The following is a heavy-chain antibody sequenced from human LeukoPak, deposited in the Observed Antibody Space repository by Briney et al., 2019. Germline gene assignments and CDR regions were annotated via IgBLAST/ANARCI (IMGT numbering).Heavy chain of an antibody. Sequence: GESLKISCQTSGYNFSNYWIAWVRQMPGKGLEWMGIIYPGDSDTRYSPSFQGQVTISVDKSITTAYLQLNSLKASDTAIYYCARWPTVTNLDCWGQGTLVTVSS. V-gene: IGHV5-51*01. CDR2: IYPGDSDT. CDR1: GYNFSNYW. D-gene: IGHD4-17*01. CDR3: ARWPTVTNLDC. J-gene: IGHJ4*02.